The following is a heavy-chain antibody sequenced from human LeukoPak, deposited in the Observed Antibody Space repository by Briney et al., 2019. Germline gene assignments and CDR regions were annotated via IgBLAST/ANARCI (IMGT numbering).Heavy chain of an antibody. J-gene: IGHJ4*02. CDR3: AKDFTGARDY. Sequence: GGSLRLSCAASGFTFSSYWFHWVRQTPGKGLVWVSRINEDGSTTNYADSVKGRFTISRDNAKNTLYLQMNSLRAEDTALYYCAKDFTGARDYWGQGTLVTVSS. V-gene: IGHV3-74*01. CDR2: INEDGSTT. CDR1: GFTFSSYW. D-gene: IGHD7-27*01.